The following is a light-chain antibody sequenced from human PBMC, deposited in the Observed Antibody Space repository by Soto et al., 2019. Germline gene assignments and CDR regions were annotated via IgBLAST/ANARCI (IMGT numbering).Light chain of an antibody. V-gene: IGLV2-23*01. J-gene: IGLJ2*01. Sequence: QSALTQPASVSGSPGQSITISCTGTSSDVGIYNLVSWYQQHPGKAPKLMIYEGNKRPSGVSNRFSGSKSGNTASLTISGLQAEDEASYYCCSYTGISTWVFGGGTKLTVL. CDR2: EGN. CDR3: CSYTGISTWV. CDR1: SSDVGIYNL.